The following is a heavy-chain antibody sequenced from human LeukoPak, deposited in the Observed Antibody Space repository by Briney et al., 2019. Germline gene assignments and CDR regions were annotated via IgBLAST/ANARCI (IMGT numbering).Heavy chain of an antibody. D-gene: IGHD2-15*01. CDR3: ARGRIAYYYMDD. Sequence: TGGSLRLSCAASGFTFSTYAMHWVRQAPGKGLEWVAVISYDENDKYYADSVKGRFTISRDNSKNTLYLQMNSLRAEDTAVYYCARGRIAYYYMDDWGKGTTVTISS. J-gene: IGHJ6*03. CDR2: ISYDENDK. CDR1: GFTFSTYA. V-gene: IGHV3-30*04.